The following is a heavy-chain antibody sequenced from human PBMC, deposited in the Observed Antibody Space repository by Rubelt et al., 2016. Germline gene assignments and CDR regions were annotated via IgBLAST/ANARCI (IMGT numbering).Heavy chain of an antibody. V-gene: IGHV1-3*01. CDR3: ARGYCSGGSCYYFDY. D-gene: IGHD2-15*01. Sequence: QVQLVQSGAEVKKPGASVKVSCKASGYTFTSYAMHWVRQAPGQRLAWMGWITAGNGNTKYSQKFQGRVTITRDTSASTAYMELSSLRSEDTAVYYCARGYCSGGSCYYFDYWGQGTLVTVSS. J-gene: IGHJ4*02. CDR2: ITAGNGNT. CDR1: GYTFTSYA.